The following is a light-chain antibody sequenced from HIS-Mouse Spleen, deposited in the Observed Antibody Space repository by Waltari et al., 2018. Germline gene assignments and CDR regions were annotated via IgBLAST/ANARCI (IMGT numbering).Light chain of an antibody. V-gene: IGLV3-10*01. CDR2: EDS. Sequence: SYELTQPPSVSVSPGQTARITCSGDALPTKDPYLYQQKSGQAPVLVIYEDSKRPSGIPERFSGSSSGTMATLTISGAQVEDEADYYCYSTDSSGNHRVFGGGTKLTVL. CDR3: YSTDSSGNHRV. J-gene: IGLJ2*01. CDR1: ALPTKD.